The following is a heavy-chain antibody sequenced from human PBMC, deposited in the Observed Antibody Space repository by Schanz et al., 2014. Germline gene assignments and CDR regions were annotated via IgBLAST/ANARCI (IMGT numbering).Heavy chain of an antibody. J-gene: IGHJ4*02. Sequence: QVQLVQSGAEVKKPGASVKVSCKASGGTFSSYSINWVRQAPGQGLEWMGWVNPNSGNTAYAQKFQGRVTMTGNTYTNSVYMELSSLRSADTSMCYCAIRIFAFTYGSPYFEYWGQGTLVTVSS. V-gene: IGHV1-8*02. CDR3: AIRIFAFTYGSPYFEY. D-gene: IGHD3-10*01. CDR1: GGTFSSYS. CDR2: VNPNSGNT.